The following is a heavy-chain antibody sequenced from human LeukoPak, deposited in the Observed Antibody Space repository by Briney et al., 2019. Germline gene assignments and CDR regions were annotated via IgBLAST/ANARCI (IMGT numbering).Heavy chain of an antibody. D-gene: IGHD3-10*01. Sequence: GASVKVSCKASGGTFSSYAISWVRQAPGQGLEWMGGIIPIFGTANYAQKFQGRVTITADASTSTAYMELSSLRSEDTAVYYCARGSERRFGELTGLDYWGQGTLVTVSS. V-gene: IGHV1-69*13. CDR1: GGTFSSYA. J-gene: IGHJ4*02. CDR2: IIPIFGTA. CDR3: ARGSERRFGELTGLDY.